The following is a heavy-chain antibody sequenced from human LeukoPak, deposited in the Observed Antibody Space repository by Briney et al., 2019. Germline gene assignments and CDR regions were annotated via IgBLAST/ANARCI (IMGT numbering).Heavy chain of an antibody. CDR1: GFTFGSYA. CDR3: AKDGLWFGDGLRYNWFDP. Sequence: GGSLRLSCAASGFTFGSYAMSWVRQAPGKGLEWVSAISGSGGSTYYADSVKGRFTISRDNFKNTLYLQMNSLRAEDTAVYYCAKDGLWFGDGLRYNWFDPWGQGTLVTVSS. J-gene: IGHJ5*02. V-gene: IGHV3-23*01. CDR2: ISGSGGST. D-gene: IGHD3-10*01.